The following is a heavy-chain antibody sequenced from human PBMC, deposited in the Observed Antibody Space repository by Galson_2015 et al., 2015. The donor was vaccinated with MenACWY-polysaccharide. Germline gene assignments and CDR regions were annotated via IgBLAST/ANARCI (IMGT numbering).Heavy chain of an antibody. CDR2: NSHDGNNK. J-gene: IGHJ4*02. D-gene: IGHD3-22*01. CDR3: AESDISGFYYAIGGH. Sequence: SLRLSCAASGFSLNFYTMHWVRQAPGKGLEWVAVNSHDGNNKFYGDSVKGRFTVFRDNSKNTVYLQMDNLSVEDTAVYFCAESDISGFYYAIGGHWGQGTLVTVSP. CDR1: GFSLNFYT. V-gene: IGHV3-30*03.